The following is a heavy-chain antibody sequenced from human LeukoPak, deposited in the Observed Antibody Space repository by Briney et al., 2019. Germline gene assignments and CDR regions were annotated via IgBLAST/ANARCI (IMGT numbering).Heavy chain of an antibody. D-gene: IGHD3-9*01. CDR2: IYYSGST. Sequence: PSETLSLTCTVSGGSISSSSYYWGWIRQPPGKGLEWIGYIYYSGSTNYNPSLKSRVTISVDTSKNQFSLKLSSVTAADTAVYYCARGYYDIFNWFDPWGQGTLVTVSS. J-gene: IGHJ5*02. CDR1: GGSISSSSYY. V-gene: IGHV4-61*05. CDR3: ARGYYDIFNWFDP.